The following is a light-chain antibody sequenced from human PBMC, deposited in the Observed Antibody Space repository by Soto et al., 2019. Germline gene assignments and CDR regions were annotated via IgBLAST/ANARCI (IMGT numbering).Light chain of an antibody. Sequence: DIEMTQSPSTLSASVGDRVTISCRASQSIGTSLAWYQQSAGNAPKLLIHDASSLQSGVPSRFRGSGSGTEFTLTISGLQPDDFTTYYCQQYSSYWTFGQGTKVDIK. J-gene: IGKJ1*01. CDR1: QSIGTS. V-gene: IGKV1-5*01. CDR3: QQYSSYWT. CDR2: DAS.